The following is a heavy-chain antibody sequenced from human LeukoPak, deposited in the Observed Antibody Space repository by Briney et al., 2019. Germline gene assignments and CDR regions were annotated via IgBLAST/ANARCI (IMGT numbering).Heavy chain of an antibody. D-gene: IGHD2-2*01. CDR1: GGSISSSSHS. Sequence: SETLSLTCTVSGGSISSSSHSWGWIRLPPGKGLGWIGRISYSGSTYYNPSLKTRVPLSVDTSGNQFSLELSSVTAAASTVFSCVRIYWTSTSCYGDSDNGMDVWGQGTTVTVSS. CDR3: VRIYWTSTSCYGDSDNGMDV. CDR2: ISYSGST. J-gene: IGHJ6*02. V-gene: IGHV4-39*01.